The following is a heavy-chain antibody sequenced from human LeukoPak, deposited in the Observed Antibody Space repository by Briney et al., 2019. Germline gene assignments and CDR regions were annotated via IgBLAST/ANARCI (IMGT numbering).Heavy chain of an antibody. CDR1: GYTFTSYG. CDR3: ASAEPYSSSWPYDAFDI. CDR2: ISAYNGNT. V-gene: IGHV1-18*01. D-gene: IGHD6-13*01. Sequence: ASAKVSCKASGYTFTSYGISWVRQAPGQGLEWMGWISAYNGNTNYAQKLQGRVTMTTDTSTSTAYMELRSLRSDDTAVYYCASAEPYSSSWPYDAFDIWGQGTMVTVSS. J-gene: IGHJ3*02.